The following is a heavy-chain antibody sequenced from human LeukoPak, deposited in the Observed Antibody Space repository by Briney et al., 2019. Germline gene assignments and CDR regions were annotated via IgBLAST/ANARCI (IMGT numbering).Heavy chain of an antibody. D-gene: IGHD5-18*01. CDR3: ARAAGGYTYFDY. J-gene: IGHJ4*02. V-gene: IGHV4-59*01. Sequence: SETLPLTCTVSGGSISSYYWSWIRQPPGKGLEWIGYIYYSGSTNYNPSLKSRVTISVDTSKNQFSLKLSSVTAADTAVYYCARAAGGYTYFDYWGQGTLVTVSS. CDR2: IYYSGST. CDR1: GGSISSYY.